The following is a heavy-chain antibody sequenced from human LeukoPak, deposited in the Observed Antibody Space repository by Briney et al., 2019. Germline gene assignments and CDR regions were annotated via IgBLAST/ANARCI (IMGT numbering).Heavy chain of an antibody. CDR3: ARSPARYCSGGSCYSDY. V-gene: IGHV3-21*01. D-gene: IGHD2-15*01. Sequence: SGGSLRVSCAASGCTFNTYSMNWARQAPGKGLEWVSSISSSSSYIYYADSVKGRFTISRDNAKNSLYLQMNSLRAEGTAVYYCARSPARYCSGGSCYSDYWGQGTLVTVSS. CDR2: ISSSSSYI. CDR1: GCTFNTYS. J-gene: IGHJ4*02.